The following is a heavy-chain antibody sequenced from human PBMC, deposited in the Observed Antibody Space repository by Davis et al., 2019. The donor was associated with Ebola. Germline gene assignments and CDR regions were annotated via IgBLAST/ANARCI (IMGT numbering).Heavy chain of an antibody. Sequence: SVKVSCKASGDTLTSYAMTWVRQAPGQGLEWMGGIIPVFRTANYAQKFQGRVTITADESTRTAYMELNGLRSEDTAVYYCAHLGPQRYCSGGGCHGYLDYWGQGTLVTVSS. CDR2: IIPVFRTA. V-gene: IGHV1-69*13. CDR3: AHLGPQRYCSGGGCHGYLDY. D-gene: IGHD2-15*01. CDR1: GDTLTSYA. J-gene: IGHJ4*02.